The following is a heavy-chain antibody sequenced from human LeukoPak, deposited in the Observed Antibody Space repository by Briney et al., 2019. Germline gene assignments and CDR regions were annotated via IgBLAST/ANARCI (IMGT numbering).Heavy chain of an antibody. D-gene: IGHD6-13*01. V-gene: IGHV3-74*01. J-gene: IGHJ4*02. CDR2: LSGDGSTT. Sequence: GGSLRLSCAASGFTFSNYWMYWVRQAPGKGLVWVARLSGDGSTTRHADSVKGRFTISRDNAKSTLYLQMDSLRVEDTALYYCARGIASSRSVAIDLWGRGTLVVVSS. CDR3: ARGIASSRSVAIDL. CDR1: GFTFSNYW.